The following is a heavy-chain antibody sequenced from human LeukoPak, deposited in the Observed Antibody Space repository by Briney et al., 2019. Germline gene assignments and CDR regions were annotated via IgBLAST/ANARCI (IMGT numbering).Heavy chain of an antibody. V-gene: IGHV4-59*01. D-gene: IGHD3-10*01. CDR2: IHYSGRT. CDR1: GGSINNYY. CDR3: ARKGEHYYGSGKLWPAWFDP. J-gene: IGHJ5*02. Sequence: PSETLSLTCTVSGGSINNYYWTWIRQPPGNGLELLGYIHYSGRTYYNPSLKSRVTISIDMSKNHFSLNLTSVTAADTAVYYCARKGEHYYGSGKLWPAWFDPWGQGTLVTVSS.